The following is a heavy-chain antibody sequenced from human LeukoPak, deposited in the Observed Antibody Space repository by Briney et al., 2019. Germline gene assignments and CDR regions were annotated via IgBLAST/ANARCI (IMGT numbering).Heavy chain of an antibody. V-gene: IGHV3-7*01. CDR3: ASTPDIVVVPSY. Sequence: GGSLRLSCAASGFTFSTYWMNWVRQAPGKGLEWVANIKQDGSEKYYVDSVKGRFTISRDNAKKSLYLQMNNLRAEDTAVYYCASTPDIVVVPSYWGQGTLVTVSS. CDR1: GFTFSTYW. D-gene: IGHD2-2*01. CDR2: IKQDGSEK. J-gene: IGHJ4*02.